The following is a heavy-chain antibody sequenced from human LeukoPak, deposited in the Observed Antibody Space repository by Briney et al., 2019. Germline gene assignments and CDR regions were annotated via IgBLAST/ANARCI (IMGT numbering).Heavy chain of an antibody. CDR1: GYTFTSYG. Sequence: ASVKVSCKASGYTFTSYGISWVRQAPGQGLEWMGWMNPNSGNTGYAQKFQGRVTMTRNTSISTAYMELSSLRSEDTAVYYCARAGLDYGSGSFDYWGQGTLVTVSS. J-gene: IGHJ4*02. V-gene: IGHV1-8*02. D-gene: IGHD3-10*01. CDR2: MNPNSGNT. CDR3: ARAGLDYGSGSFDY.